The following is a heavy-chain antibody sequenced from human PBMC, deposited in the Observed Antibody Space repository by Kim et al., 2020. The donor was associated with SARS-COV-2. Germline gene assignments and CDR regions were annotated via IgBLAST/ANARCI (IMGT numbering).Heavy chain of an antibody. J-gene: IGHJ4*02. V-gene: IGHV4-39*01. Sequence: SETLSLTCTVSGGSISSINYHWGWVRQPPGKGLEWIGSLYYRGNTYYNPSLQSRVAIAVDTSKNQFSLKLNSVTAADTAVYYCARVPIFAGARYFDYWGQGTLVTVSS. D-gene: IGHD3-9*01. CDR2: LYYRGNT. CDR1: GGSISSINYH. CDR3: ARVPIFAGARYFDY.